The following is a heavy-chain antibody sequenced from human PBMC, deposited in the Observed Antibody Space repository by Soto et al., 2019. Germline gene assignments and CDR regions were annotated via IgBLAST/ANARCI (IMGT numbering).Heavy chain of an antibody. V-gene: IGHV4-59*01. CDR1: GGFISSFY. CDR3: ARGRDHVWGSYRYALEY. D-gene: IGHD3-16*02. J-gene: IGHJ4*02. Sequence: SETLSLTCSVSGGFISSFYWSWIRQPPGKGLEWIGYIYDSGSTNYNPSLKSRVAISVDTSKNQFSLNLSSVTAADTAMYYCARGRDHVWGSYRYALEYWGQGTLVTVSS. CDR2: IYDSGST.